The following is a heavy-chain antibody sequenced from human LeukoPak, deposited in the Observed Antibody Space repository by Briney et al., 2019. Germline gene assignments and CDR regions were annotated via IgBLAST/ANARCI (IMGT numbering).Heavy chain of an antibody. Sequence: PGGSLRLSCAASGFTFDDYGMSWVRQAPGKGLEWVSGINWNGGSTAYADSVKGRFTISRDNAKNSLYLQMNSLRPEDTALYYCARDPNKAYGDQFDYWGQGTLVTVSS. CDR2: INWNGGST. CDR3: ARDPNKAYGDQFDY. D-gene: IGHD4-17*01. V-gene: IGHV3-20*04. J-gene: IGHJ4*02. CDR1: GFTFDDYG.